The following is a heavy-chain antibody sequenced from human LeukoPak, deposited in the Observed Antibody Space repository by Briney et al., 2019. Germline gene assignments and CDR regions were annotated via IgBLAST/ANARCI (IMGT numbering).Heavy chain of an antibody. CDR1: GFTFSSYW. V-gene: IGHV3-7*01. D-gene: IGHD6-6*01. J-gene: IGHJ6*03. CDR2: IKQDGSEK. Sequence: GGSLRLSCAASGFTFSSYWMSWVRQAPGKGLEWVANIKQDGSEKYYVDSVKGRFTISRDNAKNSLYLQMNSLRAEDTAVYYCARMRMGIAARGYYYYMDVWGKGTTVTVSS. CDR3: ARMRMGIAARGYYYYMDV.